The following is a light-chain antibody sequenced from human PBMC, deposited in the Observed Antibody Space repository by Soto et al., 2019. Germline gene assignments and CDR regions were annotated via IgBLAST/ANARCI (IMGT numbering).Light chain of an antibody. V-gene: IGLV1-40*01. J-gene: IGLJ2*01. CDR2: AND. CDR1: SSNIGAGFD. CDR3: SSYTSSSTLVV. Sequence: QSVLTQPPSVSGAPGQRLTISCAGTSSNIGAGFDVHWYQQLPGTAPKLLIYANDDRPSGVPDRFSGSTSGTSASLAITGLQAEDAADYYCSSYTSSSTLVVFGGGTQLTVL.